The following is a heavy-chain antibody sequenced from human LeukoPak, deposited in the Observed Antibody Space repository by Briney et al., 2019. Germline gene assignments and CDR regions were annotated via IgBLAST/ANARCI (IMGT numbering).Heavy chain of an antibody. CDR3: ARGGASSIPLDY. V-gene: IGHV4-61*01. CDR1: GGSIGGNSY. Sequence: SETLSLTCTVSGGSIGGNSYWSWIRQPPEKGPEWIGHISNSGSTYYSPSLSSRVTISLDTSKNQFPLKLRSVTAADTAVYYCARGGASSIPLDYWGRGTLVTVSS. D-gene: IGHD1-26*01. CDR2: ISNSGST. J-gene: IGHJ4*02.